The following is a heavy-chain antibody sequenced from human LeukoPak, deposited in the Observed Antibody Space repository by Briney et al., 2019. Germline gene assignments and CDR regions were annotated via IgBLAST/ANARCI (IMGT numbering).Heavy chain of an antibody. CDR1: GFTFSSYA. CDR3: ARDYFDSRLDY. CDR2: ISYDGSNK. J-gene: IGHJ4*02. D-gene: IGHD3-22*01. V-gene: IGHV3-30-3*01. Sequence: GRSLRLSFAASGFTFSSYAMHWVRQAPGKGLEWVAVISYDGSNKYYADSVKGRFTISRDNSKNTLYLQMNSLRAEDTAVYYCARDYFDSRLDYWGQGTLVTVSS.